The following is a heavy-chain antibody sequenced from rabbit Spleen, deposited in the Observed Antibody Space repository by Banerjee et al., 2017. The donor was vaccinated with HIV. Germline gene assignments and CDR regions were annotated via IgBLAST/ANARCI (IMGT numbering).Heavy chain of an antibody. D-gene: IGHD2-1*01. V-gene: IGHV1S45*01. CDR3: VRDLGYDDDSEKGYFNL. CDR2: KDADGDSNT. CDR1: GFDFTTYKV. J-gene: IGHJ4*01. Sequence: QEQLVESGGGLVQPGGSLTLTCKASGFDFTTYKVTWVRHAPGKGLEWIACKDADGDSNTYYASWAKGRFTISKTSSTTVTLQMTSLTAADTATYFCVRDLGYDDDSEKGYFNLWGQGTLVTVS.